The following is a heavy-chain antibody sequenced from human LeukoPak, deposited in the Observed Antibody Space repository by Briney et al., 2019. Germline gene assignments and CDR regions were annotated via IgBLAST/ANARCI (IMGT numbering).Heavy chain of an antibody. J-gene: IGHJ4*02. CDR3: ARDYIAVALEY. D-gene: IGHD6-19*01. CDR1: GFTFSSYG. V-gene: IGHV3-33*01. CDR2: IWYDGSNK. Sequence: PGGSLRLSCAASGFTFSSYGMLWVRQAPGKGLEWVAVIWYDGSNKYYADSVKGRFTISRDNSQNTLCLQMNSLRAEDTAMYYCARDYIAVALEYWGQGTLVTVSS.